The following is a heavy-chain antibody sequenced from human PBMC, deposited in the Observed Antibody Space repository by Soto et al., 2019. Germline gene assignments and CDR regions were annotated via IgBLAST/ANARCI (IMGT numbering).Heavy chain of an antibody. Sequence: SETLSLTCTVSGGSVNSGNFYWTWIRQPPGKGLEWIGYIFYTGTTYYNPSLKSRLSISVDTSKNHFSLKLTSVTAADTAVYYCARVSIAVDGTFIDDWGQGALVTVSS. D-gene: IGHD6-19*01. CDR1: GGSVNSGNFY. J-gene: IGHJ4*02. V-gene: IGHV4-30-4*01. CDR3: ARVSIAVDGTFIDD. CDR2: IFYTGTT.